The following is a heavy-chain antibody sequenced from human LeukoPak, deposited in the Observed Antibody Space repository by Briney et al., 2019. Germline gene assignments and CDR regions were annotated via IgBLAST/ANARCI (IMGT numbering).Heavy chain of an antibody. CDR1: GFTFSSYG. V-gene: IGHV3-33*01. Sequence: GGSLRLSCAASGFTFSSYGVHWVRQAPGKGLEWVALIWYDGSNKYYADSVKGRFTISRDNSKNTLYLQMNSLRAEDTAVYYCARASSYFDYWGQGTLVTVSS. CDR2: IWYDGSNK. D-gene: IGHD5/OR15-5a*01. CDR3: ARASSYFDY. J-gene: IGHJ4*02.